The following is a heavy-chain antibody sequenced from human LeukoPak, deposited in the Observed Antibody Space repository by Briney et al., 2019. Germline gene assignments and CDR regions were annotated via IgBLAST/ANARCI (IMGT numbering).Heavy chain of an antibody. CDR3: ARVNTLGYFGWLGAIFDY. Sequence: SHTQSLTCTVSGGSISSSSYYCGWIRQPPGKGLEWFGSIYYSGSTYYNPSLKSRVTISVDTSKNQFSLKLSSVTAADTAVYYCARVNTLGYFGWLGAIFDYWGQGTLVTVSS. D-gene: IGHD3-9*01. CDR2: IYYSGST. CDR1: GGSISSSSYY. J-gene: IGHJ4*02. V-gene: IGHV4-39*07.